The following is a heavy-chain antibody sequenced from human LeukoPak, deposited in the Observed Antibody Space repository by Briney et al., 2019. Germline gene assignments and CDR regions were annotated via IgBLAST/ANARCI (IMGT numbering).Heavy chain of an antibody. V-gene: IGHV4-4*02. Sequence: SGTLSLTCAVSGGSISSSNWWSWVRQPPGKGLGWIGEIYHSGNTNYNPSLKSRVTISLDKSKNQFSLKLRSVTAADTAAYYCAREEMPGKFDYWGQGTLVTVSS. CDR1: GGSISSSNW. J-gene: IGHJ4*02. CDR2: IYHSGNT. CDR3: AREEMPGKFDY. D-gene: IGHD1-26*01.